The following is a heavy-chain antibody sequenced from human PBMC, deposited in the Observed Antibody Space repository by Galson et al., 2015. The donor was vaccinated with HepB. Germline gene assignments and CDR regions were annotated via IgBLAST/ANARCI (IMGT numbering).Heavy chain of an antibody. CDR2: IWYDGSNK. D-gene: IGHD4-11*01. Sequence: SLRLSCAASGFTLSSYGMHWVRQAPGKGLEWVAVIWYDGSNKYYADSVKGRFTISRDNSKNTLYLQMNSLRAEDTAVYYCARVRPPFRATVTPDYYYYMDVWGKGTTVTVSS. J-gene: IGHJ6*03. CDR3: ARVRPPFRATVTPDYYYYMDV. V-gene: IGHV3-33*01. CDR1: GFTLSSYG.